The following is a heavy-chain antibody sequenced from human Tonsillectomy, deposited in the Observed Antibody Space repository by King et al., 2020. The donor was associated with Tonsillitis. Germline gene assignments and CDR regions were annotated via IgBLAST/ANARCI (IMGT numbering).Heavy chain of an antibody. V-gene: IGHV4-30-4*07. D-gene: IGHD6-13*01. J-gene: IGHJ5*02. CDR2: SFYSGTT. CDR3: ARAGPLYSTSWYWFDP. CDR1: GNSITSGGYS. Sequence: QLQESGPGLVKPSQTLSVTCAVSGNSITSGGYSWNWIRQSPGKGLEWIGYSFYSGTTYYNPSFESRVAISVDTSKNQFSLHLRSVTAADTAVYYCARAGPLYSTSWYWFDPWGQGTLVIVSS.